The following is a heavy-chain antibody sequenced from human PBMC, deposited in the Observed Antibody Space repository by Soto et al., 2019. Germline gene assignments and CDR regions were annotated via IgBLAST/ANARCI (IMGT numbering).Heavy chain of an antibody. J-gene: IGHJ5*02. Sequence: GGSLRLSCAASGFTFSSYSMNWVRQAPGKGLEWVSSISSSSSYIYYADSVKGRFTISRDNAKNSLYLQMNSLRAEDTAVYYCARDSGYDQSDNWFDPWGQGTLVTVSS. V-gene: IGHV3-21*01. D-gene: IGHD5-12*01. CDR3: ARDSGYDQSDNWFDP. CDR1: GFTFSSYS. CDR2: ISSSSSYI.